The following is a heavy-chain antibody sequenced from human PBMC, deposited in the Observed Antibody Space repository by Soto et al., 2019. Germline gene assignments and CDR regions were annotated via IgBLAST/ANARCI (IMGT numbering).Heavy chain of an antibody. D-gene: IGHD3-16*02. J-gene: IGHJ4*02. CDR1: GGTFSSYA. Sequence: QVQLVQSGAEVKKPGSSVKVSCKASGGTFSSYAISWVRQAPGQGLEWMGGIITIFGTANYAQKFQGRVTITADESTSTAYMELSSLRSEDTAVYYCASTYYDYVWGSYRHPRFDYWGQGTLVTVSS. CDR3: ASTYYDYVWGSYRHPRFDY. CDR2: IITIFGTA. V-gene: IGHV1-69*01.